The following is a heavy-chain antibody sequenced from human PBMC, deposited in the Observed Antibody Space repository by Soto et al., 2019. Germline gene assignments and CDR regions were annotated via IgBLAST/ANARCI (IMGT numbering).Heavy chain of an antibody. V-gene: IGHV3-48*01. CDR2: ISSSSSTI. CDR1: GFTFSSYS. Sequence: GGSLRLSCAASGFTFSSYSMNWVRQAPGKGLEWVSYISSSSSTIYYADSVKGRFTISRDNAKNSLYLQMNSLRAEDTAVYYCARDYYGSGSQSIYYYYYMDVWGKGTTVTVSS. D-gene: IGHD3-10*01. J-gene: IGHJ6*03. CDR3: ARDYYGSGSQSIYYYYYMDV.